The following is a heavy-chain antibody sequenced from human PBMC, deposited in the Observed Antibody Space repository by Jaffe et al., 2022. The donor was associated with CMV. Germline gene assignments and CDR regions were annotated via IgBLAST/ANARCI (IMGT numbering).Heavy chain of an antibody. Sequence: EVQLVESGGGLVQPGGSLRLSCAASGFTVSSNYMSWVRQAPGKGLEWVSVIYSGGSTYYADSVKGRFTISRDNSKNTLYLQMNSLRAEDTAVYYCARAVPAAIAYYYYYMDVWGKGTTVTVSS. CDR1: GFTVSSNY. J-gene: IGHJ6*03. CDR2: IYSGGST. V-gene: IGHV3-66*01. CDR3: ARAVPAAIAYYYYYMDV. D-gene: IGHD2-2*01.